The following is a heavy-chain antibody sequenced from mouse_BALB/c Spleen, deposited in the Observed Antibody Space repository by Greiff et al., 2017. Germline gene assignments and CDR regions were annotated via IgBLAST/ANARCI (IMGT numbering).Heavy chain of an antibody. CDR3: ARWGDRYGNVFDY. Sequence: VKLVESGAELMKPGASVKISCKATGYTFSSYWIEWVKQRPGHGLEWIGEILPGSGSTNYNEKFKGKATFTADTSSNTAYMQLSSLTSEDSAVYYCARWGDRYGNVFDYWGQGTTLTVSS. J-gene: IGHJ2*01. D-gene: IGHD2-14*01. CDR1: GYTFSSYW. V-gene: IGHV1-9*01. CDR2: ILPGSGST.